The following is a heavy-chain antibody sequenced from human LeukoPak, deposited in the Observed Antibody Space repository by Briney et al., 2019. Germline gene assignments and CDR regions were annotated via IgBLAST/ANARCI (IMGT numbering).Heavy chain of an antibody. CDR1: GGSISSSNW. CDR3: AREVPYYYGSGKGAFDI. V-gene: IGHV4-4*02. CDR2: IYHSGST. J-gene: IGHJ3*02. Sequence: SETLSLTCAVSGGSISSSNWWSWVRQPPGKGLEWIGEIYHSGSTNYNPSLKSRVTISVDSSKNQFSLKLSSVTAADTAVYYCAREVPYYYGSGKGAFDIWGQGTMVTVSS. D-gene: IGHD3-10*01.